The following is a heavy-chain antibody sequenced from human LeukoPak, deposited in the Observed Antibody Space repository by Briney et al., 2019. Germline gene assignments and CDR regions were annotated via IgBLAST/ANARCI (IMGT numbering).Heavy chain of an antibody. J-gene: IGHJ4*02. Sequence: GGSLILSCAASGFIFSGYEMNWVRQAPGKGLEWVSYISSSGSAIYYADSVKGRFTISRDNAKNSLYLQMNSLRAEDTAVYHCAKGSAFDYWGQGTLVTVSS. V-gene: IGHV3-48*03. CDR3: AKGSAFDY. CDR1: GFIFSGYE. CDR2: ISSSGSAI.